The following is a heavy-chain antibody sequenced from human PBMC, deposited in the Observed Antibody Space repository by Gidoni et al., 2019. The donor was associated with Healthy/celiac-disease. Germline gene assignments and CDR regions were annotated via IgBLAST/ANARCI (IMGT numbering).Heavy chain of an antibody. CDR1: GYSISSGYS. D-gene: IGHD3-10*01. V-gene: IGHV4-38-2*01. CDR2: IYHSGST. J-gene: IGHJ4*02. Sequence: QVQLQESGPGLVKPSETLSLTCAVSGYSISSGYSWGWIRQPPGKGLEWIESIYHSGSTYYNPSLKSRVTISVDTSKNQFSLKLSSVTAADTAVYYCARISLAEMVRGVIITAFDYWGQGTLVTVSS. CDR3: ARISLAEMVRGVIITAFDY.